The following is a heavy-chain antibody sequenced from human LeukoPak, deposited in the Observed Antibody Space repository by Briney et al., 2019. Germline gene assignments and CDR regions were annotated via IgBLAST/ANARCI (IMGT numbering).Heavy chain of an antibody. CDR2: ISAYNGNT. D-gene: IGHD3-10*01. Sequence: ASVKVSCNASGYTFTSYGISWVRQAPGPGLEWMGWISAYNGNTNYAQKLQGRVTMTTDTSTSTAYMELRSLRSDDTAVYYCARDGRFGELFGYWGQGTLVTVSS. CDR1: GYTFTSYG. CDR3: ARDGRFGELFGY. J-gene: IGHJ4*02. V-gene: IGHV1-18*04.